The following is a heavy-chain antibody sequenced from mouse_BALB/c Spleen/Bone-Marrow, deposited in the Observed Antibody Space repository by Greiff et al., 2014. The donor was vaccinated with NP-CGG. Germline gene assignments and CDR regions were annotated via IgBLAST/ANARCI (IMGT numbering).Heavy chain of an antibody. V-gene: IGHV1-4*01. CDR1: GYTFTSYT. J-gene: IGHJ3*01. CDR3: ARSGNYYGSSWFAY. CDR2: IDPSSGYT. D-gene: IGHD1-1*01. Sequence: QVQLKESGAELARPGASVKMSCKASGYTFTSYTMHWVKQRPGQGLEWIGYIDPSSGYTNYNQKFKDEATLTADKSSSTAYMQLSSLTSEDYAVYYCARSGNYYGSSWFAYWGQGTLVTVSA.